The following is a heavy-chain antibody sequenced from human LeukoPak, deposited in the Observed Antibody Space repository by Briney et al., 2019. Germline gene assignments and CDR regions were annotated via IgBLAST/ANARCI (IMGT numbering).Heavy chain of an antibody. Sequence: GGSLRLSCAASGFTFSSYSMNWVRQAPGKGLEWVSSISSSSSYIYYADSVKGRFTISRDNAKNSLYLQMNSLRAEDTAVYYCARERRDGGYDWWGQGTLVTVSS. D-gene: IGHD5-12*01. CDR2: ISSSSSYI. CDR1: GFTFSSYS. CDR3: ARERRDGGYDW. J-gene: IGHJ4*02. V-gene: IGHV3-21*01.